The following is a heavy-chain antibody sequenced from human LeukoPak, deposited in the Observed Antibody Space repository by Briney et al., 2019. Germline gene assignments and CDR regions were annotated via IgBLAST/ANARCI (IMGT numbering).Heavy chain of an antibody. CDR1: GYTFTSYA. Sequence: ASVTVSCKASGYTFTSYAMNWVRQAPGQGLEWMGWINTNTGNPTYAQGFTGRFVFSLDASVSTAYLQISSLKAEDTAVYYCARDGWDYDDAFDIWGQGTMVTVSS. CDR2: INTNTGNP. V-gene: IGHV7-4-1*02. D-gene: IGHD5-12*01. J-gene: IGHJ3*02. CDR3: ARDGWDYDDAFDI.